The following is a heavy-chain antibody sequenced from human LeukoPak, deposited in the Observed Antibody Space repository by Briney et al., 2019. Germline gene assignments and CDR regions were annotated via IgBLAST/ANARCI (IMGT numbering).Heavy chain of an antibody. CDR1: GCSISNSSYH. Sequence: SETLSLTCTASGCSISNSSYHWGWIRQPPGKGLDGLGSIYYSGSTYDNPSLTPRVTISVAPSKNQFYLKLSSVTAADPAVCSCATLLVVVDATEIDYWGQGTLVTVSS. V-gene: IGHV4-39*01. D-gene: IGHD2-15*01. CDR2: IYYSGST. CDR3: ATLLVVVDATEIDY. J-gene: IGHJ4*02.